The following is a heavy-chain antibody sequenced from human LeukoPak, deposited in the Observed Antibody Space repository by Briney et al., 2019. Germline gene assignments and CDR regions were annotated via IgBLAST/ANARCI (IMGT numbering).Heavy chain of an antibody. V-gene: IGHV3-23*01. CDR3: ARGGISASWDPFDY. Sequence: PGGSLRLSCAASGFTFSNYAMSWVRQAPGKGLKWVSTISGTGDSTYYADSVKGRFTISRDNSKNTLYLQLNSLRPEDTAVYYCARGGISASWDPFDYWGQGTLVTVSS. CDR1: GFTFSNYA. J-gene: IGHJ4*02. CDR2: ISGTGDST. D-gene: IGHD2-2*01.